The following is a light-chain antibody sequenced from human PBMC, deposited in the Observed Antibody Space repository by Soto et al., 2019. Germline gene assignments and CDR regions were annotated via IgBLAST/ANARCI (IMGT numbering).Light chain of an antibody. CDR2: AAS. Sequence: DIQMTQSPPSLSASVGDRVTITCRASQGIGNYLGWYQQKPGKAPKRLIYAASSLQGGVPSRFSGNGSGTEFTLTISSLQPEDFAAYYCLQHSSYPFTFGPGTKVDIK. V-gene: IGKV1-17*01. CDR1: QGIGNY. CDR3: LQHSSYPFT. J-gene: IGKJ3*01.